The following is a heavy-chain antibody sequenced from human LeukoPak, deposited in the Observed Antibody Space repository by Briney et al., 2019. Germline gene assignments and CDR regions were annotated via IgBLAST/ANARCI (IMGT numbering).Heavy chain of an antibody. CDR3: ARMTVNVRYSSSSSRGADAFDI. Sequence: SEPLSLTCTVSGGSISRGGYYWRWIRQQPGKGLEWIGYIYYSGSTYYNPSLKSRVTISVDTSKNQFSLKLSSVTAADTAVYYCARMTVNVRYSSSSSRGADAFDIWGQGTMVTVSS. V-gene: IGHV4-31*03. CDR2: IYYSGST. D-gene: IGHD6-6*01. J-gene: IGHJ3*02. CDR1: GGSISRGGYY.